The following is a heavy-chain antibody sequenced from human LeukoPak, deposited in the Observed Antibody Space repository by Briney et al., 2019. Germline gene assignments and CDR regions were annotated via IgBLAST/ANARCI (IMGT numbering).Heavy chain of an antibody. CDR2: ISGSSSYI. CDR1: GFTFSNHI. V-gene: IGHV3-21*01. D-gene: IGHD2-2*01. J-gene: IGHJ4*02. Sequence: GGSLRLSRAASGFTFSNHIMKWVRQAPGKGLEWVSSISGSSSYIYYADSVKGRFTISRDNAKNSLSLQMNSLRAEDTALYYCARDCSSTTCYEHWGQGTLVTVSS. CDR3: ARDCSSTTCYEH.